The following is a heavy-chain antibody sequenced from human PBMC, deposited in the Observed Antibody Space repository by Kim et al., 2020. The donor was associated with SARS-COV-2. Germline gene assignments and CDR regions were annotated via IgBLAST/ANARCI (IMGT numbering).Heavy chain of an antibody. J-gene: IGHJ4*01. V-gene: IGHV4-34*01. CDR3: ARGAGAYCSGGSCYTYYF. CDR2: INHSGST. D-gene: IGHD2-15*01. CDR1: GGSFSGYY. Sequence: SETLSLTCAVYGGSFSGYYWSWIRQPPGKGLEWIGEINHSGSTNYNPSLKSRVTISVDTSKNQFSLKLSSVTAADTAVYYCARGAGAYCSGGSCYTYYF.